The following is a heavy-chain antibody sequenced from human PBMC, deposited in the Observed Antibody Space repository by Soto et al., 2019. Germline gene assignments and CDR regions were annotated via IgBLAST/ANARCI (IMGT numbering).Heavy chain of an antibody. CDR1: GFTFSSYA. J-gene: IGHJ4*02. CDR3: LRDIFGVVIFDS. V-gene: IGHV3-23*01. CDR2: ISGSGGST. D-gene: IGHD3-3*01. Sequence: GGSLRLSCAASGFTFSSYAMSWVRQAPGKGLEWVSAISGSGGSTYYADSVKGRFTISRDNSKNTVHLQMSSLRTEDTAVYYCLRDIFGVVIFDSWGQGTPVTVSS.